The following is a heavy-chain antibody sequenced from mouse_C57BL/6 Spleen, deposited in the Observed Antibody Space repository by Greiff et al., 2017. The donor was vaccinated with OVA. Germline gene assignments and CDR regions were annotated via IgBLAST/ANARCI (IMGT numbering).Heavy chain of an antibody. CDR1: GYSITSGYY. CDR2: ISYDGSN. D-gene: IGHD4-1*01. J-gene: IGHJ4*01. Sequence: EVQLVESGPGLVKPSQSLSLTCSVTGYSITSGYYWNWIRQFPGNKLEWMGYISYDGSNNYNPSLKNRISITRDTSKNQFFLKLNSVTTEDTATYYCATGGDYYAMDYWGQGTSVTVSS. V-gene: IGHV3-6*01. CDR3: ATGGDYYAMDY.